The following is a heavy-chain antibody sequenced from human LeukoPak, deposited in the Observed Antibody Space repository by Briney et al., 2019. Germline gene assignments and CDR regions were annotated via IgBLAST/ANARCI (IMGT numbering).Heavy chain of an antibody. V-gene: IGHV3-21*01. J-gene: IGHJ4*02. Sequence: GGSLRLSCAASGFTFSTYSMNWVRQAPGKGLEWVSSISGSSIYIYYADSVKGRFTISRDNAKNSLYLQMNSLRAEDTAVYYCARDPPYYDSSGYYYDYWGQGTLVTVSS. D-gene: IGHD3-22*01. CDR3: ARDPPYYDSSGYYYDY. CDR1: GFTFSTYS. CDR2: ISGSSIYI.